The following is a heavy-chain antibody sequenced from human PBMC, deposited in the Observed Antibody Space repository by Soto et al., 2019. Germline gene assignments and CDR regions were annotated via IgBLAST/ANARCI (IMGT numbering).Heavy chain of an antibody. V-gene: IGHV3-23*01. J-gene: IGHJ6*02. CDR3: ASPRTSPNSDYYYYGMDV. CDR1: GFTFSSYA. Sequence: GGSLRLSCAASGFTFSSYAMSWVRQAPGKGLEWVSAISGSGGSTYYADSVKGRFTISRDNSKNTLYLQMNSLRAEDTAVYYCASPRTSPNSDYYYYGMDVWGQGTTVTVSS. CDR2: ISGSGGST. D-gene: IGHD2-2*01.